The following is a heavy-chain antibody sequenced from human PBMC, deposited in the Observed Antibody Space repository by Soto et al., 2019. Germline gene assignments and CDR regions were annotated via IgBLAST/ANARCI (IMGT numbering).Heavy chain of an antibody. CDR2: INYSGST. V-gene: IGHV4-59*01. J-gene: IGHJ6*02. CDR1: GGSFSSYY. D-gene: IGHD3-9*01. Sequence: AGTLSLTCTVSGGSFSSYYWSWFWQPPGKGLEWFGYINYSGSTNYTPSLESRVTISVDTSKNKSALKLSSVTAADTAVYYCARDRLSPFDWSPWGMDVWGQGTMVTVSS. CDR3: ARDRLSPFDWSPWGMDV.